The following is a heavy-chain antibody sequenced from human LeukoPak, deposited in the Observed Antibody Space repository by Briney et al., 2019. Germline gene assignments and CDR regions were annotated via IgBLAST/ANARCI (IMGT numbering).Heavy chain of an antibody. CDR1: GFTFSSHG. J-gene: IGHJ4*02. Sequence: PGETLRLSCAASGFTFSSHGMNWVRQVPGKGLEWVANIKEDGSEIYYVDAVKGRFSISRDNAKTSLYLQMNSLSVADTAVYYCVTDQTGRHPYFFDYWGQGTLVTVSS. D-gene: IGHD3-10*01. V-gene: IGHV3-7*01. CDR3: VTDQTGRHPYFFDY. CDR2: IKEDGSEI.